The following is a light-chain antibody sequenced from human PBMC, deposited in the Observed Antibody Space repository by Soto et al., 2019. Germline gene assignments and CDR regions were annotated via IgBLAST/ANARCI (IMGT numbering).Light chain of an antibody. J-gene: IGKJ4*01. Sequence: DIQMTQSPSTLSASVGDRVTITCRASQNINYWLAWYQQKPGKAPKLLIYKASSLETGVPSRLSGSGSGTEFTLSISSLQPDDSATYYCQQYDSYPLTFGGGTKVEIK. CDR3: QQYDSYPLT. CDR2: KAS. CDR1: QNINYW. V-gene: IGKV1-5*03.